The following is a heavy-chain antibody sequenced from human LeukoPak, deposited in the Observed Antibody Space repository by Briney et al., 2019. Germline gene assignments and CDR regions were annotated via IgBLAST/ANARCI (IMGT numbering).Heavy chain of an antibody. D-gene: IGHD5-24*01. CDR3: AKGGLATTRDDAFDI. Sequence: GGSLRLSCAASGFTFSSHWMHWVRQAPGKGLEWVSGISWNSGSIGYADSVKGRFTISRDNAKNSLYLQMNSLRAEDTALYYCAKGGLATTRDDAFDIWGQGTMVTVSS. CDR1: GFTFSSHW. J-gene: IGHJ3*02. CDR2: ISWNSGSI. V-gene: IGHV3-9*01.